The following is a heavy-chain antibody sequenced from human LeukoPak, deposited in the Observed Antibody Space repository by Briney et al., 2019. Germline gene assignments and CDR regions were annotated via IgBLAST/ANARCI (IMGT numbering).Heavy chain of an antibody. D-gene: IGHD3-10*01. CDR1: GFTFGDYA. CDR3: TRVYLLWFGENQRKYYYYYMDV. V-gene: IGHV3-49*04. CDR2: IRSKAYGGTT. Sequence: GGSLRLSCTASGFTFGDYAMSWVRQAPGKGLEWVGFIRSKAYGGTTEYAASVKGRFTISRDDSKSIAYLQMNSLKTEDTAVYYCTRVYLLWFGENQRKYYYYYMDVWGKGTTVTISS. J-gene: IGHJ6*03.